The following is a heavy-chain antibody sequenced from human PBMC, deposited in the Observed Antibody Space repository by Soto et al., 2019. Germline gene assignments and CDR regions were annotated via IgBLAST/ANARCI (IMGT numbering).Heavy chain of an antibody. J-gene: IGHJ6*02. CDR2: ISYDGSNK. V-gene: IGHV3-30*18. Sequence: GGSLSLSCAASVFTFNSYGMHWVRQAPGKGLEWVAVISYDGSNKYYADSVKGRFTISRDNSKNTLYLQMNSLRAEDTAVYYCAKDYWFGEPCYGMDVWGQGTTVTVSS. CDR1: VFTFNSYG. D-gene: IGHD3-10*01. CDR3: AKDYWFGEPCYGMDV.